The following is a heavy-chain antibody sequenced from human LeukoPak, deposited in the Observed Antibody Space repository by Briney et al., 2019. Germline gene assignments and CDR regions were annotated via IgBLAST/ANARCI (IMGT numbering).Heavy chain of an antibody. CDR3: ARLIQLWLYPYFDY. CDR2: IYYSGST. J-gene: IGHJ4*02. V-gene: IGHV4-30-4*08. Sequence: SQTLSLTCTVSGGSISSGDYYWRWIRQPPGKGPEWIGYIYYSGSTYYNPSLKSRVTISVDTSKNQFSLKLSSVTAADTAVYYCARLIQLWLYPYFDYWGQGTLVTVSS. D-gene: IGHD5-18*01. CDR1: GGSISSGDYY.